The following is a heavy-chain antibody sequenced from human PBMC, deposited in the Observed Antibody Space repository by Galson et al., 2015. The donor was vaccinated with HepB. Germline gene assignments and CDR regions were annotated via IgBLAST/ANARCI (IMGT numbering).Heavy chain of an antibody. CDR2: FDPEDGET. J-gene: IGHJ5*02. CDR3: ATEVYCSGGSCSHNWFDP. Sequence: SVKVSCKVSGYTLTELSMHWVRQAPGKGLEWMGGFDPEDGETIYAQKFQGRVTMTEDTSTDTAYMELSSLRSEDTAVYYCATEVYCSGGSCSHNWFDPWGQGTLVTVSP. V-gene: IGHV1-24*01. D-gene: IGHD2-15*01. CDR1: GYTLTELS.